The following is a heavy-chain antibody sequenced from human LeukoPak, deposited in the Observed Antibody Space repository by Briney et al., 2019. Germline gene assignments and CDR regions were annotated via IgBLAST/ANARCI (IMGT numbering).Heavy chain of an antibody. V-gene: IGHV4-39*07. J-gene: IGHJ5*02. Sequence: PSETLSLTCTVSGGSISSSSYYWGWIRQPPGKGLEWIGSIYYSGSTYYNPSLKSRVTISVDTSKNQFSLKLSSVTAADTAVYYCARRYCSSTSCYRWFDPWGQGALVTVSS. CDR2: IYYSGST. CDR1: GGSISSSSYY. D-gene: IGHD2-2*02. CDR3: ARRYCSSTSCYRWFDP.